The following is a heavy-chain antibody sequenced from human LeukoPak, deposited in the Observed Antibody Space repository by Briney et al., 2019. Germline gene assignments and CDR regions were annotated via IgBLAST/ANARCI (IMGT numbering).Heavy chain of an antibody. J-gene: IGHJ3*02. D-gene: IGHD6-19*01. CDR1: GGSFSGYY. V-gene: IGHV4-34*01. CDR2: INHSGST. Sequence: TSETLSLTCAVYGGSFSGYYWSWIRQPPGKGLEWIGEINHSGSTNYNPSLKSRVTISVDTSKNQFSLKLSSVTAADTAVYYCARERRSAVAGFDAFDIWGQGTMVTVSS. CDR3: ARERRSAVAGFDAFDI.